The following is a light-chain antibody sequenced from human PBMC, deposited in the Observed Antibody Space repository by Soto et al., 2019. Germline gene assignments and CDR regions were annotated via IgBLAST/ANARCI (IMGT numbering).Light chain of an antibody. Sequence: DIVMTQSPDSLAVSLGERATINCKSSQSVLYSSNNKNYLAWYQQKPGQPPKLLIYWASTRESGVPDRFSGSGSGTDFTLNISSLQAEDVAVYYCQQYYSPLTFGQGTRLEIK. J-gene: IGKJ5*01. CDR1: QSVLYSSNNKNY. CDR3: QQYYSPLT. CDR2: WAS. V-gene: IGKV4-1*01.